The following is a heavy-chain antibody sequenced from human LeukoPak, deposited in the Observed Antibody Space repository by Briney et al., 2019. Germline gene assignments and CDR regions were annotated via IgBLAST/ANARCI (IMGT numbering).Heavy chain of an antibody. Sequence: PGRALRLSCAATGFSFGDFYMTWIRQAPGKGLEWLSQISPRSTYTNFADSVKGRFTISRDNANNSLYLQMDSLRAEDTAVYYCARGHYDTDVWGQGTTVTVSS. V-gene: IGHV3-11*06. CDR3: ARGHYDTDV. CDR2: ISPRSTYT. J-gene: IGHJ6*02. CDR1: GFSFGDFY.